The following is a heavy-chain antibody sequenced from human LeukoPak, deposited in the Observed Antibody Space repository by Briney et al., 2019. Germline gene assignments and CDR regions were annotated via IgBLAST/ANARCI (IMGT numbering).Heavy chain of an antibody. Sequence: ASVKVSFKASGYTFTSYAMHWVRQAPGQRLAWMGWINAGNGNTKYSQKFQGRVTITRDTSASTAYMELSSLRSEDTAVYYCARGNDYGGNSDAFDIWGQGTMVTVSS. V-gene: IGHV1-3*01. CDR2: INAGNGNT. J-gene: IGHJ3*02. D-gene: IGHD4-23*01. CDR3: ARGNDYGGNSDAFDI. CDR1: GYTFTSYA.